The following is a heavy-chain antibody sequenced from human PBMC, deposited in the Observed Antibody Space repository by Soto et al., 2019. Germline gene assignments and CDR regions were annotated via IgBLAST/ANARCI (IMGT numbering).Heavy chain of an antibody. CDR2: ISAHNGNT. CDR1: GYAFTTYG. J-gene: IGHJ4*02. D-gene: IGHD1-1*01. V-gene: IGHV1-18*01. Sequence: QVHLVQSGAEVKKPGASVKVSCQGSGYAFTTYGITWVRQAPGQGLEWMGWISAHNGNTNSAQKLQGRVTVSRATSASTAYMELRSLRYDATAVYDCARGRYGDYWGQGAVVTVSS. CDR3: ARGRYGDY.